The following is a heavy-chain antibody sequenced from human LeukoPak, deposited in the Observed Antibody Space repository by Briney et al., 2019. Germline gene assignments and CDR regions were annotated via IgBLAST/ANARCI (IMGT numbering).Heavy chain of an antibody. D-gene: IGHD2-2*01. Sequence: ETLSLTCSVSGGSFSSTSYYWGWIRPPPGKGLEWIANIYHTGSTYYNPSLKSRVIISVDTSANQFSLKLSSVTAADTAVYYCARRGRVVPAATFDYWGQGTLVTVSS. J-gene: IGHJ4*02. V-gene: IGHV4-39*01. CDR1: GGSFSSTSYY. CDR2: IYHTGST. CDR3: ARRGRVVPAATFDY.